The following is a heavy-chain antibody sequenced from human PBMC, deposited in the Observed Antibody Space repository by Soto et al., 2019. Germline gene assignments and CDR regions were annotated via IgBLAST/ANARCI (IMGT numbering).Heavy chain of an antibody. V-gene: IGHV4-59*01. CDR3: ARLPTTGDAFDI. J-gene: IGHJ3*02. CDR1: GGSISSYY. D-gene: IGHD4-17*01. CDR2: IYYSGST. Sequence: SETLSLTCTVSGGSISSYYWSWIRQPPGKGLEWIGYIYYSGSTNYNPSLKSRVTISVDTSKNQFSLKLSSVTAADTAVYYCARLPTTGDAFDIWGQGTMVTVSS.